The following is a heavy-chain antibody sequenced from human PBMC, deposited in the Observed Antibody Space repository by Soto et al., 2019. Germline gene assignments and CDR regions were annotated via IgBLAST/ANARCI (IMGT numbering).Heavy chain of an antibody. J-gene: IGHJ4*02. Sequence: PSETLSLTCTVSGDSMTSGDYSWSWIRQPPGKGLEWLGYIYRTGNTHYSPSLKSRVSISQDRSKNQFSLELTSVIAEDTAVYYCARGDYQYSIDYWGQGTLVTVS. V-gene: IGHV4-30-2*01. CDR2: IYRTGNT. CDR3: ARGDYQYSIDY. D-gene: IGHD2-2*01. CDR1: GDSMTSGDYS.